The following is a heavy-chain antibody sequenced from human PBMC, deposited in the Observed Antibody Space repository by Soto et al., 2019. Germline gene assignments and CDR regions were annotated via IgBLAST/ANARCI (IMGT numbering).Heavy chain of an antibody. D-gene: IGHD3-22*01. CDR2: IKSKTDGGTT. CDR1: GFTFSNAW. CDR3: TTGDTYYYDSSGYYFDY. Sequence: GGSLRLSCAASGFTFSNAWMSWVRQAPGKGLEWVGRIKSKTDGGTTDYAAPVKGRFTISRDDSKNTLYLQMNSLKTEDTAVYYCTTGDTYYYDSSGYYFDYWGQGTLVTVSS. V-gene: IGHV3-15*01. J-gene: IGHJ4*02.